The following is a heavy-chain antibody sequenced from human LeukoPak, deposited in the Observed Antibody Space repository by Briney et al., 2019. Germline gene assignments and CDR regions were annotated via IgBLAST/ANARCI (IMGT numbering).Heavy chain of an antibody. CDR3: ARDRRSGYPTYYFDY. V-gene: IGHV1-69*05. J-gene: IGHJ4*02. CDR1: GGTFSSYA. Sequence: ASVKVSCKASGGTFSSYAISWVRQAPGQGIEWMGGIIPIFGTANYAQKFQGRVTITTDESTSTAYMELSSLRSEDTAVYYCARDRRSGYPTYYFDYWGQGTLVTVSS. D-gene: IGHD3-3*01. CDR2: IIPIFGTA.